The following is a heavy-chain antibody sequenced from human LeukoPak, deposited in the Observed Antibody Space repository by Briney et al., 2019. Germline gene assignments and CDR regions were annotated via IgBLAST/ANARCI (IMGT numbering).Heavy chain of an antibody. CDR3: ASSGYSSSWYTSLGDY. CDR2: ISAYNGNT. D-gene: IGHD6-13*01. Sequence: ASVKVSCKASGYTFTSYGISWVRQAPGQGLEWMGWISAYNGNTNYAQKLQGRVTMTTDTSTSTAYMELRSLRSDDTAVYYCASSGYSSSWYTSLGDYWGQGTLVTVSS. V-gene: IGHV1-18*01. J-gene: IGHJ4*02. CDR1: GYTFTSYG.